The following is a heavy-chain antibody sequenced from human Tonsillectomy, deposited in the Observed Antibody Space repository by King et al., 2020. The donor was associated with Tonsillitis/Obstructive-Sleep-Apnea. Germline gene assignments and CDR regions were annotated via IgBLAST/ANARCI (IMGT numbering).Heavy chain of an antibody. Sequence: VQLVESGGGVVQPGRSLRLSCAASGFSFSNYAMHWVRQAPGKGLEWVAVLSYDETNKHYADSVKGRITISRDNSKNTLYLQMNSLRAEDTAVYFCARGVCGPAAFTWFDPWGQGTLVTVSS. CDR1: GFSFSNYA. CDR2: LSYDETNK. D-gene: IGHD2-2*01. V-gene: IGHV3-30*04. J-gene: IGHJ5*02. CDR3: ARGVCGPAAFTWFDP.